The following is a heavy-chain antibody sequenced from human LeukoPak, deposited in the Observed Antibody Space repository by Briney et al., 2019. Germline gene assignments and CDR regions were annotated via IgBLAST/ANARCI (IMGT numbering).Heavy chain of an antibody. D-gene: IGHD6-13*01. CDR2: INHSGST. V-gene: IGHV4-34*01. CDR3: ASTSSSWKRHLDY. J-gene: IGHJ4*02. Sequence: SETLSLTCAVYGGSFIGYYWSWIPHPPGKGREWIGEINHSGSTNYNPSLKSRVTISVDTSKNQFSLKLSSVTAADTAVYYCASTSSSWKRHLDYWGQGTLVTVSS. CDR1: GGSFIGYY.